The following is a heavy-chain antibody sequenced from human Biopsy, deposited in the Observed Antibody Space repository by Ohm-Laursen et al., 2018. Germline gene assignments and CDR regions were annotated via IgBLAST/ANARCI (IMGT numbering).Heavy chain of an antibody. CDR2: ISDSGST. V-gene: IGHV4-59*08. CDR1: GGSISSFY. D-gene: IGHD2-15*01. CDR3: ARRGSGGRSFDH. Sequence: PSETLSLTWAVSGGSISSFYWAWIRQPPGKGPEWIGDISDSGSTNYKPSLKSRVIISVDTSKNQFSLNRSSVTAADTAVYYCARRGSGGRSFDHWGQGTLVTVSS. J-gene: IGHJ4*02.